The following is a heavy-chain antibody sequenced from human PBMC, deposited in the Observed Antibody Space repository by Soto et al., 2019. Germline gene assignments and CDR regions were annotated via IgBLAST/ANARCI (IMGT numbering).Heavy chain of an antibody. Sequence: PSETLSLTCTVSGGSISSYYWNWIRQPPGKGLEWIGYIYYSGSTSYSPSLKSRVIISVDKSKNQFSLKLSSVTAADTAVYYCARVSGSYYYGMDVWGQGTTVTVSS. CDR2: IYYSGST. CDR3: ARVSGSYYYGMDV. CDR1: GGSISSYY. D-gene: IGHD1-26*01. V-gene: IGHV4-59*12. J-gene: IGHJ6*02.